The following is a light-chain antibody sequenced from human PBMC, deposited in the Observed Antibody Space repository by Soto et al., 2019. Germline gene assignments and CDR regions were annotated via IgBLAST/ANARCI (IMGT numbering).Light chain of an antibody. CDR3: QSYGRVLHVV. Sequence: QSVLTQPPSVSGAPGQRVTISCTGSSSNIGAGFDVHWYQHLPGIAPKLLIYADSNRPSGVPDRFSGSKSGSSASLAFTGLQAEDEADYYCQSYGRVLHVVFGGGTKLTVL. V-gene: IGLV1-40*01. CDR2: ADS. J-gene: IGLJ2*01. CDR1: SSNIGAGFD.